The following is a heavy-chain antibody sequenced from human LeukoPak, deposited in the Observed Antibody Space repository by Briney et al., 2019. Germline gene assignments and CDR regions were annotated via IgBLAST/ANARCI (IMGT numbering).Heavy chain of an antibody. V-gene: IGHV3-23*01. CDR2: ITGSGGST. D-gene: IGHD6-13*01. J-gene: IGHJ4*02. CDR1: GFTFSSYA. Sequence: GGSLRLSCAASGFTFSSYAMSWVRQAPGKGLEWVSGITGSGGSTLYADSVKGRFTISRDNSKNTLYLQMNSLRHEDTAVYYCAKGAAAPGTLDYWGQGTLVTVSS. CDR3: AKGAAAPGTLDY.